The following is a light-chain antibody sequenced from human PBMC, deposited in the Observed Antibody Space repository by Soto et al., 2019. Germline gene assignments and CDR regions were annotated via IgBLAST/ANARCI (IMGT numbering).Light chain of an antibody. CDR1: SSDIGGYNY. V-gene: IGLV2-14*01. CDR2: EVS. CDR3: SSYTTSSTVA. Sequence: QSALTQSASVSGSPGQSITISCTGTSSDIGGYNYVSWYQQHPDKAPKLMIFEVSNRPSGVSNRFSGSKSGNTASLTISGLLPEDEADYYCSSYTTSSTVAFGGGTKVHRP. J-gene: IGLJ2*01.